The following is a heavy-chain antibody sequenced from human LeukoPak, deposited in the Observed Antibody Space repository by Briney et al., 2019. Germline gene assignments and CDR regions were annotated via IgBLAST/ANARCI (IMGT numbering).Heavy chain of an antibody. D-gene: IGHD2-15*01. V-gene: IGHV5-51*01. CDR3: ARPGEVVVAATAFDI. CDR1: GYSFASYW. J-gene: IGHJ3*02. Sequence: GESLKISCKCSGYSFASYWIGWVRRMPGKGLEWMGIIYPGDSDTRYSPSFQGQVTISADKSISTAYLQWSSLKASDTAMYYCARPGEVVVAATAFDIWGQGTMFTVSS. CDR2: IYPGDSDT.